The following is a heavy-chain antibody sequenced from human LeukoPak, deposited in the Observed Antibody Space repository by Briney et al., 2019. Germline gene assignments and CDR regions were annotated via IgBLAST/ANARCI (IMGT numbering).Heavy chain of an antibody. D-gene: IGHD2-21*01. J-gene: IGHJ4*02. V-gene: IGHV4-38-2*02. Sequence: PSETLSLTCTVSGYSISSGYYWGWIRQPPGKGLEWIGSIYHSGSTHYNPSLKSRVTISVDTSKNQFSLKLSSVTAADTAVYYCARVVMIFDYWGQGTLVTVSS. CDR1: GYSISSGYY. CDR3: ARVVMIFDY. CDR2: IYHSGST.